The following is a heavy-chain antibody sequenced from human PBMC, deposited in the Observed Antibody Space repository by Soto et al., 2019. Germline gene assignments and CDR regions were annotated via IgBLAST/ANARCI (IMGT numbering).Heavy chain of an antibody. V-gene: IGHV4-34*12. CDR3: ARQRPTXGRXXXAXSYGMDV. J-gene: IGHJ6*01. Sequence: SETLSLTCAVYGGSFSAYYWSWVRQPPGKGLEWIGEIIHSESTKYNPXLKSRVTISVDTSKNQFXLKLSSVTAADTAXXXCARQRPTXGRXXXAXSYGMDVXXXGTPV. D-gene: IGHD1-26*01. CDR2: IIHSEST. CDR1: GGSFSAYY.